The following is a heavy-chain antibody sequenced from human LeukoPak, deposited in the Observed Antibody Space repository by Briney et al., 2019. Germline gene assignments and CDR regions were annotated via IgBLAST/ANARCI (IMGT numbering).Heavy chain of an antibody. D-gene: IGHD3-9*01. CDR1: GGSISTSNYY. V-gene: IGHV4-39*07. CDR2: IFYSGST. Sequence: PSETLSLTCTVSGGSISTSNYYWGWIRQPPGKGLEWIGNIFYSGSTYYSPSLRSRVTISLDTSRNQFSLKLNSVTAADTAVYYCARLTGYSSESWFDPWGQGTLVTVSS. CDR3: ARLTGYSSESWFDP. J-gene: IGHJ5*02.